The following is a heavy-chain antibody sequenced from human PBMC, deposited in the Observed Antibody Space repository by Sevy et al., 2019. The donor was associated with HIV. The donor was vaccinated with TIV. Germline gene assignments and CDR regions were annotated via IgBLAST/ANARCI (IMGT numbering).Heavy chain of an antibody. D-gene: IGHD3-22*01. CDR3: ATTKDYYESSGSPIDY. J-gene: IGHJ4*02. CDR1: GSTLTKLS. Sequence: ASVKVSCKVSGSTLTKLSIHWVRQAPGKGLEWMATFDPEDGQTIYAQKFQGRVTMTEDTSTDTGYMEVSSLRSEDTAIYYCATTKDYYESSGSPIDYWGQGTLVTASS. V-gene: IGHV1-24*01. CDR2: FDPEDGQT.